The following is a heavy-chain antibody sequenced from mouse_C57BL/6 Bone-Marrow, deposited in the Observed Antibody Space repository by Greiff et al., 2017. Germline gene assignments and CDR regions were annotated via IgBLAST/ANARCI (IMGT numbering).Heavy chain of an antibody. V-gene: IGHV1-15*01. Sequence: VQLQESGAELVRPGASVTLSCKASGYTFTDYEMHWVKQTPVHGLEWIGAIDPETGGTAYNQKFKGKAILTADKSSSPASMELRRLTSEDSAVYYCTRGATVVAVDYWGQGTTLTVSS. CDR3: TRGATVVAVDY. CDR1: GYTFTDYE. D-gene: IGHD1-1*01. CDR2: IDPETGGT. J-gene: IGHJ2*01.